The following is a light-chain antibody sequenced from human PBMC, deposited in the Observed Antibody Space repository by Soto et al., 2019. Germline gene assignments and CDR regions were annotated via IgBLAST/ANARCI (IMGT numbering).Light chain of an antibody. Sequence: DIQLTQSPSFLSASVGDRVTITCRASQGISSYLAWYQQKPGKAPKLLIYSASTLQSGVPSRFSGSGSGTEFTLTISSLQPEDFATYYCQQLNGYLFGGGTKVEIK. V-gene: IGKV1-9*01. CDR3: QQLNGYL. CDR2: SAS. J-gene: IGKJ4*01. CDR1: QGISSY.